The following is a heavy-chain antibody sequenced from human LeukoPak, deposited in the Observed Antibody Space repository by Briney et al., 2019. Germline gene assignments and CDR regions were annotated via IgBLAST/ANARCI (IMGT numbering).Heavy chain of an antibody. D-gene: IGHD5-24*01. CDR1: GFTFSVAA. J-gene: IGHJ3*01. Sequence: PGWSLRLSCAASGFTFSVAAMTWVRQAPGKGLEWDSLIGASGESTYYADSVKGRFTISRDNSKNTLSLQMNSLRVEDTAMYFCAKDIQLSTWGLGTMVTVSS. CDR3: AKDIQLST. V-gene: IGHV3-23*01. CDR2: IGASGEST.